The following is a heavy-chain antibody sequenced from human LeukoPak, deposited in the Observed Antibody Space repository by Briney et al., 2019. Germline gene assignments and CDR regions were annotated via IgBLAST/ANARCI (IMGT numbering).Heavy chain of an antibody. V-gene: IGHV4-4*07. CDR3: ATSYVWGSYRPQDAFDI. CDR1: GGSISSYY. J-gene: IGHJ3*02. D-gene: IGHD3-16*02. Sequence: SETLSLTCTVSGGSISSYYWSWIRQPAGRGLEWIGRIYTSGSTNYNPSLKSRVTMSVDTSKNQFSLKLSSVTAADTAVYYCATSYVWGSYRPQDAFDIWGQGTMVTVSS. CDR2: IYTSGST.